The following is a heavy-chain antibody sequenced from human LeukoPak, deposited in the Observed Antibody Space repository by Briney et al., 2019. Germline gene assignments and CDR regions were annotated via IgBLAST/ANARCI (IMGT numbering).Heavy chain of an antibody. CDR2: ISPYNGNT. J-gene: IGHJ4*02. CDR3: ARRPHDRSEPFGF. D-gene: IGHD1-14*01. CDR1: GYTFINYD. Sequence: ASVKVSCKASGYTFINYDISWVRQAPGQGLEWMGRISPYNGNTNYVQKFQGRVTMSTDTSASTAYMELRGLRSDDTAVYYCARRPHDRSEPFGFWGQGTLVTVSS. V-gene: IGHV1-18*01.